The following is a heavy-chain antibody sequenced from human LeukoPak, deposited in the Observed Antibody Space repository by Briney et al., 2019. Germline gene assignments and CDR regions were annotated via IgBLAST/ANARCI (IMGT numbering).Heavy chain of an antibody. D-gene: IGHD3-16*01. CDR1: GFTFSSYN. CDR2: ISSITSFI. Sequence: GGSLRLSCAASGFTFSSYNMNWVRQAPGKELEWVSSISSITSFINYADSVKGRFTISRDNAKNSLYLQMNSLRAEDTAVYYCARDYFWEQYYSDYWGQGTRVTVSS. J-gene: IGHJ4*02. CDR3: ARDYFWEQYYSDY. V-gene: IGHV3-21*01.